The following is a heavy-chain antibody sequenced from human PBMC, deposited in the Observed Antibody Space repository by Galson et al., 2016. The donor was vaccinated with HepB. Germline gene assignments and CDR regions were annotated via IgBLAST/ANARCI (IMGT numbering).Heavy chain of an antibody. D-gene: IGHD6-13*01. CDR1: GLTFSGSA. J-gene: IGHJ5*02. V-gene: IGHV3-73*01. CDR3: TRHLDPGYSSSWYFWFDP. Sequence: SLRLSCAVSGLTFSGSAMHWVRQASGKGLEWVGHIRSKANNYATAYAASVKGTFTISRDHSKNTAYLQMNSLKTEDTAVYYCTRHLDPGYSSSWYFWFDPWGQGTLCTVST. CDR2: IRSKANNYAT.